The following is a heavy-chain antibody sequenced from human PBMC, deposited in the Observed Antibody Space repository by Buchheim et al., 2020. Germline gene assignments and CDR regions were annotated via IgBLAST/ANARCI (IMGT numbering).Heavy chain of an antibody. CDR1: GFSLTAIEVS. D-gene: IGHD2-15*01. Sequence: QITLKESGPTLVKPTQTLTLTCSCSGFSLTAIEVSVGWIRQPPGKALEWLALTHGDNTEEYSPSLKSRLTITKDTSKNQVVLTMANVDPVDTATYYCVRRYFSSRGPAYWGPGTL. CDR3: VRRYFSSRGPAY. CDR2: THGDNTE. V-gene: IGHV2-5*02. J-gene: IGHJ4*02.